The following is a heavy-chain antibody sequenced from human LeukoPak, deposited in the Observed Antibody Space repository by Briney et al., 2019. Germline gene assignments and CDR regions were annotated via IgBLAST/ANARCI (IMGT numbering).Heavy chain of an antibody. D-gene: IGHD2-15*01. CDR2: ISDSGGST. V-gene: IGHV3-23*01. CDR1: GFTFSSYA. Sequence: RLSCAASGFTFSSYAMSWVRQAPGKGLEGVSFISDSGGSTYYADSVKGRFTVSRDNSKNTLYLQMNSLRAEDTAVFYCAKLPCSGGNCYSGGYYFDYWGQGALVTVSS. J-gene: IGHJ4*02. CDR3: AKLPCSGGNCYSGGYYFDY.